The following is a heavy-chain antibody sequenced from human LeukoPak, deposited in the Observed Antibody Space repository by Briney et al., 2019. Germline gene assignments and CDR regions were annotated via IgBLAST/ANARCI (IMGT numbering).Heavy chain of an antibody. D-gene: IGHD3-22*01. CDR3: ARGYDSSSLDY. Sequence: ASVKVSCKASGYTFTGYYIHWVRQAPGQGLEWMGRINPNSGGTNYAQKFQGRVTMTRDTSISTAYMELSNLRSDDTAVYYCARGYDSSSLDYWGQGTLVTVSS. J-gene: IGHJ4*02. CDR2: INPNSGGT. CDR1: GYTFTGYY. V-gene: IGHV1-2*06.